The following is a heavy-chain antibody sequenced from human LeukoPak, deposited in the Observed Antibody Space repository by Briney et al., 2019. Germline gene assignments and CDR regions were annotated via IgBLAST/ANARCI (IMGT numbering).Heavy chain of an antibody. CDR2: ISGSGGST. J-gene: IGHJ4*02. CDR1: GFTFSSYA. D-gene: IGHD6-19*01. CDR3: AKDQPTYSSGWLEYFDY. Sequence: GGSLRLSCAASGFTFSSYAMSWVRQAPGKGLEWVSAISGSGGSTYYADSVKGRFTISRDNSKNTLYLQMNSLRAEDTAVCYCAKDQPTYSSGWLEYFDYWGQGTLVTVSS. V-gene: IGHV3-23*01.